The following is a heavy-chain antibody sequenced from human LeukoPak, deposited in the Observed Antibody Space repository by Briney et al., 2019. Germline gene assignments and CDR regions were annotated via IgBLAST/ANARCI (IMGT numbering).Heavy chain of an antibody. CDR1: GFTFSHYS. J-gene: IGHJ4*02. Sequence: GGPLRLSCAASGFTFSHYSMNCVRQAQGKGLEWVSSISGLSNYIYYADSVKGRFTISRDNAKNSLYLQMNSLRAEDTAVYYCARDLEAANTYYFDYWGQGTMVTVSS. D-gene: IGHD6-13*01. CDR2: ISGLSNYI. V-gene: IGHV3-21*01. CDR3: ARDLEAANTYYFDY.